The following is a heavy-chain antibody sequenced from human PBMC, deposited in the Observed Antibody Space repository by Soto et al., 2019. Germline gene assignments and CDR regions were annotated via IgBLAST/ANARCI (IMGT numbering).Heavy chain of an antibody. CDR1: GVIFSGYG. J-gene: IGHJ4*02. CDR3: ARTRGPSPHDY. Sequence: PGGSLRLSCVAPGVIFSGYGMHWVRQAPGKGLVWVSRINSDGSSTSYADSVKGRFTISRDNAKNTLYLQMNSLRAEDTAVYYCARTRGPSPHDYWGQGTLVTVSS. V-gene: IGHV3-74*01. CDR2: INSDGSST.